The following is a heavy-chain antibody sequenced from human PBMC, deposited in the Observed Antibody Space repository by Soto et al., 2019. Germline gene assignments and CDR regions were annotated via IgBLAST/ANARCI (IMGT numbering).Heavy chain of an antibody. J-gene: IGHJ6*02. CDR3: ARGPYSSSWYHRGVGGGHYGMAV. CDR1: GYTFTSYY. V-gene: IGHV1-46*01. D-gene: IGHD6-13*01. CDR2: INPSGGST. Sequence: ASVKVSCKASGYTFTSYYMHWVRQAPGQGLEWMGIINPSGGSTSYAQKFQGRVTMTRDTSTSTVYMELSSLRSEDTAVYYCARGPYSSSWYHRGVGGGHYGMAVWGQGTTVTVSS.